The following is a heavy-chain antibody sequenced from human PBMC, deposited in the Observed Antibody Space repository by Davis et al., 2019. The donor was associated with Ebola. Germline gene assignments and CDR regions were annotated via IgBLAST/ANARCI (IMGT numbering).Heavy chain of an antibody. V-gene: IGHV3-30-3*01. J-gene: IGHJ4*02. CDR2: ISYDGSNK. CDR3: ACYVLG. Sequence: PGGSLRLSCAASGFTFSSYAMHWVRQAPGKGLEWVAVISYDGSNKYYADSVKGRFTISRDNSKNTLYLQMNSLRAEDTAVYYCACYVLGWGQGTLVTVSS. D-gene: IGHD2-8*01. CDR1: GFTFSSYA.